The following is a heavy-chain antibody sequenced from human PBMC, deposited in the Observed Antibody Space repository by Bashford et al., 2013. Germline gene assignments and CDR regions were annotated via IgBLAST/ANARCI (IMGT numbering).Heavy chain of an antibody. CDR3: ARDRPQYYYDSSAGMDV. D-gene: IGHD3-22*01. Sequence: SVKVSCKASGGTFSSYAISWVRQAPGQGLEWMGGIIPIFGTANYAQKFQGRVTITADESTSTAYMELSSLRSEDTAVYYCARDRPQYYYDSSAGMDVWGQGTTVTVSS. CDR2: IIPIFGTA. J-gene: IGHJ6*02. CDR1: GGTFSSYA. V-gene: IGHV1-69*13.